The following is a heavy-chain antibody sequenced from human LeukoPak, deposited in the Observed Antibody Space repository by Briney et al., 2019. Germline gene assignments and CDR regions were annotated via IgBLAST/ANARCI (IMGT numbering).Heavy chain of an antibody. CDR3: TKEGLGSGSSFSGWFDP. D-gene: IGHD3-10*01. Sequence: PGGSLRLSCAASGFTFSNAWMSWVRQAPGKGLEWVGRIKSKTDGGTTDYAAPVKGRFTISRDDSKNTLYLQMNSLRDEDTAVYYCTKEGLGSGSSFSGWFDPWGQGTLVTVSS. CDR1: GFTFSNAW. CDR2: IKSKTDGGTT. V-gene: IGHV3-15*01. J-gene: IGHJ5*02.